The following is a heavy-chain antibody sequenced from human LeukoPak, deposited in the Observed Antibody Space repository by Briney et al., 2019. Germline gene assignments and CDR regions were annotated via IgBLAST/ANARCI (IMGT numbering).Heavy chain of an antibody. D-gene: IGHD3-10*01. V-gene: IGHV3-20*04. J-gene: IGHJ1*01. CDR3: VRSITMFQY. CDR1: GFIFDEYG. CDR2: ISLNGGSR. Sequence: GGSLRLSCAASGFIFDEYGMSWVRQAPGKGLEWVSGISLNGGSRGYADSVKGRFIISRDNAKNSLHLQMYSLRAEDTALYYCVRSITMFQYWGQGTLVTVSS.